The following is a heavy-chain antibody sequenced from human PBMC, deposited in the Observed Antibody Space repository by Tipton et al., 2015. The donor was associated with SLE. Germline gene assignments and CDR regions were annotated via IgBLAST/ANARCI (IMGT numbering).Heavy chain of an antibody. Sequence: TLSLTCAVSGFSISSCYYWGGLRPPPGKGVEGIGSIYHSGCTYYNPSHKRRVTISVDTSKNQFSLKLSSVTAADTAVYYCARLAAGLIYWGQGTLVTVSS. J-gene: IGHJ4*02. V-gene: IGHV4-38-2*01. D-gene: IGHD6-13*01. CDR2: IYHSGCT. CDR1: GFSISSCYY. CDR3: ARLAAGLIY.